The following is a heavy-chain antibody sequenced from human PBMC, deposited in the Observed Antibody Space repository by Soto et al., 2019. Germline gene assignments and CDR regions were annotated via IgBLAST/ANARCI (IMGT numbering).Heavy chain of an antibody. J-gene: IGHJ4*02. CDR1: GFTFSGPS. CDR3: ISHSPEDMIRT. V-gene: IGHV3-73*01. CDR2: IRNKANSYAT. D-gene: IGHD2-15*01. Sequence: LRLSCAASGFTFSGPSVHWVRQASGKGLEWVGRIRNKANSYATAYAASVRGRFTISRDDSKNTAFLQMNSLNTEDTAVYYCISHSPEDMIRTWGQGTLVTVSS.